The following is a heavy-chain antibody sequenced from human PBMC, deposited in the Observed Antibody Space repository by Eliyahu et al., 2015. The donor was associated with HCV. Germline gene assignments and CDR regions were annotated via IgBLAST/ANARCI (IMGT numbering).Heavy chain of an antibody. CDR3: ARGDYYDSNGEYIDAFDI. Sequence: GGLVQPGGSLRLSCAAAGFSFSXYWMSWVRQAPGKGLEWVANIKPDGSETYCGDSGEGRLTMSRDNVKNTLHLQMNSLRAEDTAVYYCARGDYYDSNGEYIDAFDIWGQGTLVTVSS. CDR2: IKPDGSET. CDR1: GFSFSXYW. D-gene: IGHD3-22*01. V-gene: IGHV3-7*03. J-gene: IGHJ3*02.